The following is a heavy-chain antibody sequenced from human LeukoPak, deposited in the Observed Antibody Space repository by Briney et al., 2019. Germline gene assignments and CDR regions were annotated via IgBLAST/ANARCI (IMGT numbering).Heavy chain of an antibody. J-gene: IGHJ4*02. CDR1: GFSSSTYW. V-gene: IGHV3-7*01. CDR2: IKQDGTEK. D-gene: IGHD3-10*01. CDR3: ARLSEMFRGPQVIYYFDF. Sequence: PGGSLRLSCGASGFSSSTYWMSWVRQAPGKGLEWVANIKQDGTEKYYVDSVKGRFTISRDYARKSLYLQLNSLRAEDTAVYYCARLSEMFRGPQVIYYFDFWGQGTLVTVSS.